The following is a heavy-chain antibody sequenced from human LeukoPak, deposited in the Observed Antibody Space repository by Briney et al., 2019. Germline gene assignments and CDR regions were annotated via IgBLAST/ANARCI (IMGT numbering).Heavy chain of an antibody. CDR3: ARDSGWYSAPIDY. Sequence: GGSLRLSCAASGFTFSSYSMNWVRQAPGKGLEWVSYISSSSTTRYYADSVKGRFTISRDNAKNSLYLQMNSLRAEDTAVYYCARDSGWYSAPIDYWGQGTLVTVSS. J-gene: IGHJ4*02. D-gene: IGHD6-19*01. CDR2: ISSSSTTR. V-gene: IGHV3-48*01. CDR1: GFTFSSYS.